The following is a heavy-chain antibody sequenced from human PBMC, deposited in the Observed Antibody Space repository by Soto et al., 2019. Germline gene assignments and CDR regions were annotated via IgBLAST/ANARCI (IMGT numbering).Heavy chain of an antibody. V-gene: IGHV1-18*01. CDR3: AREKYYYDSSDSTGFDY. J-gene: IGHJ4*02. D-gene: IGHD3-22*01. Sequence: QVQLVQSGAEVKKPGASVKVSCKASGYTFTSYGISWVRQAPGQGLEWMGWISAYNGNTNYAQKLQGRVTMTTDTSTSTAYMELRSLRSDDTAVYYCAREKYYYDSSDSTGFDYWGQGTLVTVSS. CDR1: GYTFTSYG. CDR2: ISAYNGNT.